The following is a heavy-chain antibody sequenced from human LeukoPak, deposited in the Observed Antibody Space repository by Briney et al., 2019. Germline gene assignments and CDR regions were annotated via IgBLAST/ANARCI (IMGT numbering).Heavy chain of an antibody. V-gene: IGHV4-34*01. CDR1: GGSFSGYY. CDR2: INHSGST. Sequence: SETLSLTCAVYGGSFSGYYWSWIRQPPGKGLEWIGEINHSGSTNYNPSLKSRVTISVDTSKNQFSLKLSSVTAADTAVYYCARGSWFGESNYWGQGTLVTVSS. D-gene: IGHD3-10*01. J-gene: IGHJ4*02. CDR3: ARGSWFGESNY.